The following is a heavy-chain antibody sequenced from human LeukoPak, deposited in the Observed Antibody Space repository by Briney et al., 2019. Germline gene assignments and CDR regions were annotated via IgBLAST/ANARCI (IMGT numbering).Heavy chain of an antibody. CDR2: ISYDGSNK. CDR1: GFTFSSYA. CDR3: ARDRSSGWYMRGLDY. Sequence: GGSLRLSCAASGFTFSSYAMHWVRQAPGKGLEWVAVISYDGSNKYYADSVKGRFTISRDNSKNTLYLQMNSLRAEDTAVYYCARDRSSGWYMRGLDYWGRGTLVTVSS. J-gene: IGHJ4*02. D-gene: IGHD6-19*01. V-gene: IGHV3-30-3*01.